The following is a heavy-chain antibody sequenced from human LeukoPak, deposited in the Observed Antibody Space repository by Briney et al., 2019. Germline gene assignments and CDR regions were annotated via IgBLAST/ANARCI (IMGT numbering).Heavy chain of an antibody. CDR3: ARDLGAVAGYDY. CDR2: INPNSGGT. Sequence: ASVKVSCKASGYTFTGYYMHWVRQAPGQGLEWMGRINPNSGGTNYAQKFQGRVTMARDTSISTAYMELSRLRSDDTAVYYCARDLGAVAGYDYWGQGTLVTVSS. V-gene: IGHV1-2*06. D-gene: IGHD6-19*01. J-gene: IGHJ4*02. CDR1: GYTFTGYY.